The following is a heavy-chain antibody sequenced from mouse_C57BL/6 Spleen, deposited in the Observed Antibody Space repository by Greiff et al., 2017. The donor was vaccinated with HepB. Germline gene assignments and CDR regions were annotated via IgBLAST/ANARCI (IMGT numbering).Heavy chain of an antibody. Sequence: VQLQQSGGGLVKPGGSLKLSCAASGFTFSDYGMHWVRQAPEKGLEWVAYISSGSSTIYYADTVKGRFTISRDNAKNTLFLQMTSLRSEDTAMYYCARRSNYYYGSSSTGTDAMDYCGQGTSVTVSS. V-gene: IGHV5-17*01. CDR3: ARRSNYYYGSSSTGTDAMDY. D-gene: IGHD1-1*01. CDR1: GFTFSDYG. J-gene: IGHJ4*01. CDR2: ISSGSSTI.